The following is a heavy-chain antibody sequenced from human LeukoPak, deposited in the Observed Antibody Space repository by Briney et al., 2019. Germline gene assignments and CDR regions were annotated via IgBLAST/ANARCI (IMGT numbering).Heavy chain of an antibody. CDR3: ARGPRWFDP. CDR1: GGSISSYY. J-gene: IGHJ5*02. CDR2: IYYSGST. Sequence: SETLSLNCTVSGGSISSYYWSWIRQPPGKGLEWIGYIYYSGSTNYNPSLKSRATISVDTSKNQFSLKLSSVTAADTAVYYCARGPRWFDPWGQGTLVTVSS. V-gene: IGHV4-59*01.